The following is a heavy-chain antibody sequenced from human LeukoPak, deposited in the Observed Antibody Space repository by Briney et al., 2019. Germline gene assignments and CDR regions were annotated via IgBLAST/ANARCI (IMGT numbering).Heavy chain of an antibody. Sequence: GESLKISCKGSGYRFTNYWIGWVRQMPGKGLEGMGIIYPGDSDIRYSPSFQGQVTISADKSISTAYLQWSSLKTSDTAIYYCARYYRYGDLIVDYWGQGTLVTVSS. CDR3: ARYYRYGDLIVDY. D-gene: IGHD4-17*01. J-gene: IGHJ4*02. CDR1: GYRFTNYW. V-gene: IGHV5-51*01. CDR2: IYPGDSDI.